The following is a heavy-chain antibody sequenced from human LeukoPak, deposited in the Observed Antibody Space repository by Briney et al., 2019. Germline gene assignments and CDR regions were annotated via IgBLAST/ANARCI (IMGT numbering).Heavy chain of an antibody. V-gene: IGHV3-21*01. D-gene: IGHD2-15*01. Sequence: GGSLRLSCAASGFTFSSYSMNWVRQAPGKGLEWVSSISSSSSYIYYADSVKGRFTISRDNAKNSLYLQMNSLRAEDTVVYYCAREEDCSGGSCYFQDYGMDVWGQGTTVTVSS. CDR3: AREEDCSGGSCYFQDYGMDV. CDR2: ISSSSSYI. CDR1: GFTFSSYS. J-gene: IGHJ6*02.